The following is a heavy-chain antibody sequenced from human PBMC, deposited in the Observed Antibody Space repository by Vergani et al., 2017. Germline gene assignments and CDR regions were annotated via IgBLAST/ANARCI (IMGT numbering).Heavy chain of an antibody. CDR2: IYTSGST. V-gene: IGHV4-61*02. Sequence: QVQLQESGPGLVKPSQTLSLTCTVSGGSISSGSYYWSWIRQPAGKGLEWIGRIYTSGSTNYNPSLKSRVTISVDTSKNQFSLKLSSVTAADTAVYYCARVRGIVGATIDYWGQGTLVTVSS. D-gene: IGHD1-26*01. CDR1: GGSISSGSYY. CDR3: ARVRGIVGATIDY. J-gene: IGHJ4*02.